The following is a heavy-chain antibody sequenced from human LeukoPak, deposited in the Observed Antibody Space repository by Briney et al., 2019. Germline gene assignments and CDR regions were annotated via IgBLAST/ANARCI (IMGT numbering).Heavy chain of an antibody. CDR2: IRYDGSNK. J-gene: IGHJ4*02. D-gene: IGHD1-26*01. CDR1: GFPFSSNY. V-gene: IGHV3-30*02. Sequence: PGGSLRLSCAASGFPFSSNYMSGVRQAPGKGLEGGAFIRYDGSNKYYADSVKGRFTISRDNSKNTLYLQMNSLRAEDTAVYYCAKDRPGIVGATTPDYWGQGTLVTVSS. CDR3: AKDRPGIVGATTPDY.